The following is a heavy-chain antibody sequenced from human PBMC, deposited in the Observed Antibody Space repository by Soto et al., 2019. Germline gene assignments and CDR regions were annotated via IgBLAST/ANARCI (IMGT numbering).Heavy chain of an antibody. CDR2: INHSGST. CDR1: GGSFSGYY. D-gene: IGHD3-10*01. J-gene: IGHJ4*02. V-gene: IGHV4-34*01. CDR3: AREGIMRALRY. Sequence: LSLTCAVYGGSFSGYYWSWIRQPPGKGLEWIGEINHSGSTNYNPSLKSRVTISVGTSKNQFSLKLSSVTAADTAVYYCAREGIMRALRYWGQGTLVTVSS.